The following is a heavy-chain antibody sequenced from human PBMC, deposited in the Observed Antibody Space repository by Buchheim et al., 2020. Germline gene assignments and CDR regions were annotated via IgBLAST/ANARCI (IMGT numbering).Heavy chain of an antibody. J-gene: IGHJ4*02. Sequence: EVQLVESGGGLVQPGGSLRLSCAASGFTFSSFWIHWVRQAPGKGLVWVSHINSDGSSTSYADSVKGRFTISRDNAKNTLYPQMNSLRAEDTAVYYCARDIAPAGTYFDYWGQGTL. CDR2: INSDGSST. CDR1: GFTFSSFW. D-gene: IGHD6-13*01. CDR3: ARDIAPAGTYFDY. V-gene: IGHV3-74*01.